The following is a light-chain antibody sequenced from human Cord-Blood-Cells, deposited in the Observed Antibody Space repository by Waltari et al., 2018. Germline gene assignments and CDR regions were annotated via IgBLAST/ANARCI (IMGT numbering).Light chain of an antibody. J-gene: IGLJ3*02. V-gene: IGLV2-23*01. Sequence: QSALTQPASVSGSPGQSITISCTGTSSDVGSYNLVSWYQQHPGKAPKLMIYEGSKRPSGVSNRFAGCKSGNTASLTISGLQAEDEADYYCCSYAGSSTPWVFGGGTKLTVL. CDR2: EGS. CDR3: CSYAGSSTPWV. CDR1: SSDVGSYNL.